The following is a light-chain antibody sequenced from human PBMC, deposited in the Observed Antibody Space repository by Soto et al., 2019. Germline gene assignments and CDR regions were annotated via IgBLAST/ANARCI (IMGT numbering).Light chain of an antibody. CDR2: DAS. Sequence: DIQMTQSPSTLSVSVGDRVTITCRASQTISRWLAWSQQKPGKAPKLLIFDASTLESGVPSRFSGSGSGTEFTLTINNLQPDDLATYICQQYKSYSTFGRGTKVDIK. CDR3: QQYKSYST. CDR1: QTISRW. V-gene: IGKV1-5*01. J-gene: IGKJ1*01.